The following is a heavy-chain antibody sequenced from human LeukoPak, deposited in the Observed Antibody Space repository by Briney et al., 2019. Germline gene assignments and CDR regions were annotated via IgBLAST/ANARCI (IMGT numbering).Heavy chain of an antibody. J-gene: IGHJ4*02. CDR1: GFTFSSYA. D-gene: IGHD3-22*01. Sequence: PGGSLRLSCAASGFTFSSYAMHWVRQAPGKGLEWVAVISYDGSNKYYADSVKARFTISRDNSKNTLYLQMNSLRAEDTAVYYCAGEYYCDSSGWYWGQGTLVTVSS. CDR2: ISYDGSNK. V-gene: IGHV3-30-3*01. CDR3: AGEYYCDSSGWY.